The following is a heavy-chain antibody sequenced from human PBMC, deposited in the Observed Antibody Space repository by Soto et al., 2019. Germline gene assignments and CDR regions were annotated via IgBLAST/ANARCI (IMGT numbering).Heavy chain of an antibody. CDR1: GGSISTYY. D-gene: IGHD3-10*01. CDR3: ETRHPGGPYRGVFDY. Sequence: SETLSLTCTVSGGSISTYYWTWIRQSPGKGPEWIGYVYHSGTTNYNPSLERRVTMSLDTSKNQFSLKLSAVTTADTAVYYCETRHPGGPYRGVFDYWSQGTLVTVSS. CDR2: VYHSGTT. J-gene: IGHJ4*02. V-gene: IGHV4-59*01.